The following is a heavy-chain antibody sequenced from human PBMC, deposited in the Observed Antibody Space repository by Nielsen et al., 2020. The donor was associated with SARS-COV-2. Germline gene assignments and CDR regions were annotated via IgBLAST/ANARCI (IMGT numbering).Heavy chain of an antibody. J-gene: IGHJ6*02. CDR1: GGSISRYY. CDR3: ARAGYCSSTSCYRDYYYYGMDV. D-gene: IGHD2-2*02. Sequence: SETLSLTCTVSGGSISRYYWTWIRQPPGKGLEWIGNIHDSGTTNYSPSLKSRLSISLDTSKNQFSLKLSSVTAADTAVYYCARAGYCSSTSCYRDYYYYGMDVWGQGTTVTVSS. V-gene: IGHV4-59*01. CDR2: IHDSGTT.